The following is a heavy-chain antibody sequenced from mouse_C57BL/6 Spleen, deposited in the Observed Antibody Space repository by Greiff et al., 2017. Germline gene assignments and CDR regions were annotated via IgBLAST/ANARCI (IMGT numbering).Heavy chain of an antibody. J-gene: IGHJ4*01. CDR2: ISSGSSTI. V-gene: IGHV5-17*01. CDR3: AKDGNYRGYAMDY. CDR1: GFTFSDYG. Sequence: EVQLVESGGGLVKPGGSLKLSCAASGFTFSDYGMHWVRQAPEKGLEWVAYISSGSSTIYYADTVKGRFTISRDNAKNTLFLQMTSLRSEDTAMYYCAKDGNYRGYAMDYWGQGTSVTVSS. D-gene: IGHD2-1*01.